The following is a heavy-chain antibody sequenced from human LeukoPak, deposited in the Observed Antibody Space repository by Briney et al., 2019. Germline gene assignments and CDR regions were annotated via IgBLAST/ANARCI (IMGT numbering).Heavy chain of an antibody. J-gene: IGHJ4*02. CDR3: AREASAARRKPLDY. V-gene: IGHV1-8*01. D-gene: IGHD6-6*01. CDR1: AYTFTSYD. CDR2: MNPNSGNT. Sequence: ASVKVSCKASAYTFTSYDINWVRQATGQGLEWMGWMNPNSGNTGYAQKFQGRVTMTRNTSISTAYMELSSLRSEDTAVYYCAREASAARRKPLDYWGQGTLVTVSS.